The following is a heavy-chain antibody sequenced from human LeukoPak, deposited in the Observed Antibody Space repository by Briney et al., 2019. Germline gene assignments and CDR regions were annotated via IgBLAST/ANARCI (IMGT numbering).Heavy chain of an antibody. CDR2: IIPIFGTA. J-gene: IGHJ4*02. D-gene: IGHD4-17*01. CDR1: GYTLTELS. CDR3: ARSPDYGDYEYFDY. V-gene: IGHV1-69*13. Sequence: SVKVSCKVSGYTLTELSMHWVRQAPGKGLEWMGGIIPIFGTANYAQKFQGRVTITADESTSTAYMELSSLRSEDTAVYYCARSPDYGDYEYFDYWGQGTLVTVSS.